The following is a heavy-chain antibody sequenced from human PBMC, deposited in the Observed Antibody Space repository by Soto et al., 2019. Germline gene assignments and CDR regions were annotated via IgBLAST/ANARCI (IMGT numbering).Heavy chain of an antibody. CDR2: IYYSGST. CDR1: GGSISSSSYY. D-gene: IGHD4-17*01. J-gene: IGHJ3*02. V-gene: IGHV4-39*01. Sequence: QLQLQESGPGLVKPSETLSLTCTVSGGSISSSSYYWGWIRQPPGKGLEWIGSIYYSGSTYYNPSLKSRVTLPGDTSKNQFSLKLSSVPAADTAVYYCARPYGDSYAFDIWGQGTMVTVSS. CDR3: ARPYGDSYAFDI.